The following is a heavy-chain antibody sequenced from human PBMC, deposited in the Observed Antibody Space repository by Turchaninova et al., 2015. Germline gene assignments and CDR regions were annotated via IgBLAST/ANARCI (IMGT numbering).Heavy chain of an antibody. CDR3: AKDRMYNWNDDRNFDY. J-gene: IGHJ4*02. CDR1: GFHFNRFA. CDR2: ISGSGGST. D-gene: IGHD1-20*01. Sequence: EVHLVESGGGLVQPGGSLRLSCAASGFHFNRFAMNWVRQAPGRGLGWVCVISGSGGSTVYPDSVKGRCTISKDNSKNTLYLQMSSLRAEETAIYYCAKDRMYNWNDDRNFDYWGQGTLVTVSS. V-gene: IGHV3-23*04.